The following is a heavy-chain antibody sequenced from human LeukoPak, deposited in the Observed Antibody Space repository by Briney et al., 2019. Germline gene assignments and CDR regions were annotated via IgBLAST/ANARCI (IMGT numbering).Heavy chain of an antibody. CDR1: GYTFTGYY. V-gene: IGHV1-2*02. D-gene: IGHD6-13*01. J-gene: IGHJ4*02. CDR3: ARDKGSAAGTLDY. CDR2: INPNSGGT. Sequence: ASVKVSCKASGYTFTGYYMHWVRQAPGQGLEWMGWINPNSGGTNYAQKFQGRVTMTRDTSISTAYMELSRLRSDDTAVYYCARDKGSAAGTLDYWGRGTLVTVSS.